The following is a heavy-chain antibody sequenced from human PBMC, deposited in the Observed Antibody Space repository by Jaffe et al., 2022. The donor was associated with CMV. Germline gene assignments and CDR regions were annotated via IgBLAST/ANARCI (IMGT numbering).Heavy chain of an antibody. D-gene: IGHD2-21*02. V-gene: IGHV3-30*18. CDR2: ISYDGSNK. CDR1: GFTFSSYG. J-gene: IGHJ3*02. Sequence: QVQLVESGGGVVQPGRSLRLSCAASGFTFSSYGMHWVRQAPGKGLEWVAVISYDGSNKYYADSVKGRFTISRDNSKNTLYLQMNSLRAEDTAVYYCAKLPSLSDPNDAFDIWGQGTMVTVSS. CDR3: AKLPSLSDPNDAFDI.